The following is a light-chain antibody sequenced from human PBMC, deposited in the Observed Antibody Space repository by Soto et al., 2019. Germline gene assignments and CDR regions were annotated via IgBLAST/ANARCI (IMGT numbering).Light chain of an antibody. V-gene: IGLV4-60*02. Sequence: QLVLTQSSSASASLGSSVKLTYTLSSGHSSYIIAWHQQQPGKAPRYLMNLEGSGSFNKGSGVPDRFSGSSSGADRYLTISNLQFEDEADYYCETWDINTHVVFGGGTKLTVL. CDR2: LEGSGSF. CDR1: SGHSSYI. J-gene: IGLJ2*01. CDR3: ETWDINTHVV.